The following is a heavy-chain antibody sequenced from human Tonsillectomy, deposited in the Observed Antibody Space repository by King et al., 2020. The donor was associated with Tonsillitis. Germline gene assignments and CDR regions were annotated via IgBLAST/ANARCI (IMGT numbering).Heavy chain of an antibody. J-gene: IGHJ4*02. V-gene: IGHV4-59*01. Sequence: VQLQESSPGLVKSSETLSLTCTVSGGSISSYYWNWIRQPPGKGLEWIGYIYYSGSTNYNPSLKSRVTISVDTSKKQFSLTVSSVTAADTAVYYCARAVGYNFGTWHYFDYWGQGTLVTVSS. CDR2: IYYSGST. CDR3: ARAVGYNFGTWHYFDY. CDR1: GGSISSYY. D-gene: IGHD5-24*01.